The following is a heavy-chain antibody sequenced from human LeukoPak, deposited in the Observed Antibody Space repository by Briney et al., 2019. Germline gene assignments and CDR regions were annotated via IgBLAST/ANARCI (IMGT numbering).Heavy chain of an antibody. V-gene: IGHV4-59*11. Sequence: SETLSLTCTVSGGSISSHYWSWIRQPPGKGLEWIGYIYYSGSTNYNPSLKSRVTISVDTSKNQFSLKLSSVTAADTAVYYCARERGHGYYGSFGVGFDYWGQGTLVTVSS. CDR1: GGSISSHY. CDR2: IYYSGST. CDR3: ARERGHGYYGSFGVGFDY. D-gene: IGHD3-10*01. J-gene: IGHJ4*02.